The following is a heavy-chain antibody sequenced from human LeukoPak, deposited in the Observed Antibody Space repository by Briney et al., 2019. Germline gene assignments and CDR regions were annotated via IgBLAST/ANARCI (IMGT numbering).Heavy chain of an antibody. CDR2: IYSGGST. J-gene: IGHJ4*02. D-gene: IGHD5-12*01. V-gene: IGHV3-66*01. CDR3: ARARGGYSGYGLLNIYFDY. Sequence: GGSLRLSCAASGFTVSSNYMSWVRQAPGKGLEWVSVIYSGGSTYYADSVKGRFTISRDNSKNTLYLQMNSLRAEDAAVYYCARARGGYSGYGLLNIYFDYWGQGTLVTVSS. CDR1: GFTVSSNY.